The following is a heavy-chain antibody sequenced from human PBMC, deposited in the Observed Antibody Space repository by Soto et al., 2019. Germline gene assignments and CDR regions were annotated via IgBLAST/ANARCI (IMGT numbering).Heavy chain of an antibody. CDR2: TYHSGST. Sequence: PSETLSLTCAISGGSIGSRGYSWSWIRQPPGKGLEWIWYTYHSGSTYYNPSLKRRVTISVDRSKNQFSRKLSSVTAADTAEDYCARGLNDFWSCYSLDYWGQRTVGPV. J-gene: IGHJ4*02. V-gene: IGHV4-30-2*01. D-gene: IGHD3-3*01. CDR1: GGSIGSRGYS. CDR3: ARGLNDFWSCYSLDY.